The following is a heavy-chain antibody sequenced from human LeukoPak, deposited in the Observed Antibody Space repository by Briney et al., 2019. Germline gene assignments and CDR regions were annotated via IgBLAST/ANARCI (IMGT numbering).Heavy chain of an antibody. Sequence: GGSLRLSCAASGFALSSHWMTWVRQVPGRGPEWVANIKQDGSEKYYVDSVKGRFTISRDNAKNSLYLQMNSLRAEDTAVYYCARTRITMIVGLASRFDYWGQGTLVTVSS. CDR1: GFALSSHW. D-gene: IGHD3-22*01. CDR3: ARTRITMIVGLASRFDY. J-gene: IGHJ4*02. CDR2: IKQDGSEK. V-gene: IGHV3-7*01.